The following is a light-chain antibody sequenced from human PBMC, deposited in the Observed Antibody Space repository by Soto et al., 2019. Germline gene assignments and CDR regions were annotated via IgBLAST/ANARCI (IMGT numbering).Light chain of an antibody. CDR3: QQYGSSPHT. CDR1: QSVTSDY. Sequence: EIVLTQSPGTLSLSPGERATLSCRASQSVTSDYLAWYQQKPGQAPRLLIYNASTRAPGIPDRFSGSGSGTDFSLTISRLEPEDFAVYYCQQYGSSPHTFVQGARVE. J-gene: IGKJ2*01. CDR2: NAS. V-gene: IGKV3-20*01.